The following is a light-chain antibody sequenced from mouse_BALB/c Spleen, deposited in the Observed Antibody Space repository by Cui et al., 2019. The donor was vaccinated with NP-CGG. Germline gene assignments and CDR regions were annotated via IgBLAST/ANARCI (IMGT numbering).Light chain of an antibody. CDR2: ATS. CDR3: ALWYSNHWV. CDR1: TGAVTTSNY. Sequence: QAVVTQESALTTSPGETVTLTCRSSTGAVTTSNYANWVQEKPDHLFTGLIGATSNRASGVPARFSGSLIGDKAALTITGAQTEDEAIYFCALWYSNHWVFGGGTKLTVL. V-gene: IGLV1*01. J-gene: IGLJ1*01.